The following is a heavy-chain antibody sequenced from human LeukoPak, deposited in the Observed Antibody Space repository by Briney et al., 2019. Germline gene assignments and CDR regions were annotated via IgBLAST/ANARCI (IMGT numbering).Heavy chain of an antibody. CDR1: GFIFRNYA. CDR2: IRGSGEST. CDR3: AKDRISYTTSPGELSH. D-gene: IGHD3-10*01. V-gene: IGHV3-23*01. J-gene: IGHJ4*02. Sequence: PGGSLRLSCAASGFIFRNYAMHWVRQAPGKGLEWVSTIRGSGESTHYAASVQGRFTISRDNSLYTVYLQMDSLRGDDTAVYYCAKDRISYTTSPGELSHWGQGTLVTVSS.